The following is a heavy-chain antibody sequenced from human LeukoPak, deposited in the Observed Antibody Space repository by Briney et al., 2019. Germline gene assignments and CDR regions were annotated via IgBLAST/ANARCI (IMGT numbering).Heavy chain of an antibody. Sequence: GRSLRPSCAASGFTFDDYAMHWVRQAPGKGLEWVSGINWNSGSIGYADSVKGRFTISRDNAKNSLYLQMNSLRAEDTALYYCAKDPHRGSYSFYFDYWGQGTLVTVSS. CDR1: GFTFDDYA. D-gene: IGHD1-26*01. CDR3: AKDPHRGSYSFYFDY. J-gene: IGHJ4*02. CDR2: INWNSGSI. V-gene: IGHV3-9*01.